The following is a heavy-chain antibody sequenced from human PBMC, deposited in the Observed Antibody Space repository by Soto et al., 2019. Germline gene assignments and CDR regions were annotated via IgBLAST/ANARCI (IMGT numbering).Heavy chain of an antibody. J-gene: IGHJ4*02. D-gene: IGHD3-16*02. V-gene: IGHV3-23*01. CDR1: GFTFSSYA. Sequence: PGGSLRLSCAASGFTFSSYAMSWVRQAPGKGLEWVSAISGSGGSTYYADSVKGRFTISRDNSKNTLYLQMNSLRAEDTAVYYCAKVSDDYIWGSYRSSSPDYWGQGTLVTVTS. CDR2: ISGSGGST. CDR3: AKVSDDYIWGSYRSSSPDY.